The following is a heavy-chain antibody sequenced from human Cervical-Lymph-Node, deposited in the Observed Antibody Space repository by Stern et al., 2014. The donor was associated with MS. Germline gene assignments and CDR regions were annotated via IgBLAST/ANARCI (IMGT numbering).Heavy chain of an antibody. V-gene: IGHV4-39*01. Sequence: QVQLQESGPGLVKPSETLSLTCTVSGASISSSDYYWGWIRQPPGKGLESIGNIYYRGRTYNTPPLKSRITIPADTSKNQFSLKRPSVTATDTAVYYCARLNRGYRIDWGQGTLVTVSS. CDR3: ARLNRGYRID. J-gene: IGHJ4*02. CDR1: GASISSSDYY. D-gene: IGHD5-18*01. CDR2: IYYRGRT.